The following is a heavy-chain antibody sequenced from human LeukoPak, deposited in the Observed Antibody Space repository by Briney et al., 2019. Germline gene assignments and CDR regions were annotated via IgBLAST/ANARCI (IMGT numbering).Heavy chain of an antibody. D-gene: IGHD2-15*01. CDR2: MNLNSGNT. J-gene: IGHJ5*02. Sequence: ASVTVSFTTSAYTFTNYDVTWVRHAPGQGLEWMGWMNLNSGNTGYAQKFQGRVTMTRDTSISTAYMELSSLRSEDTAVYYCARLMGGSSPNRNTFDPWGQGTLVTVSS. V-gene: IGHV1-8*02. CDR1: AYTFTNYD. CDR3: ARLMGGSSPNRNTFDP.